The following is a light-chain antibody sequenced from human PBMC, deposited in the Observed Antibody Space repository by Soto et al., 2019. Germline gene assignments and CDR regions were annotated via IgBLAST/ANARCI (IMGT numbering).Light chain of an antibody. CDR3: QQTYSPPYT. CDR1: QSISSY. CDR2: GAS. J-gene: IGKJ2*01. Sequence: IQMPQSPSSLSASVGDRVTITCRASQSISSYLNWYQQKPGKAPDLLIFGASSLKSGVPSTFSGSASGTDFTLTISSLQPEHFATYYCQQTYSPPYTFGQGTKLEI. V-gene: IGKV1-39*01.